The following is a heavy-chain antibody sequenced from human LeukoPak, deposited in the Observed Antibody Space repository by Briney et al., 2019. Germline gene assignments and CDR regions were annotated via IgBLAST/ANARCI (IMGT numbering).Heavy chain of an antibody. V-gene: IGHV1-46*01. Sequence: ASVKVSCKASGYTFTSYYMHWVRQAPRQGLEWMGVSNPGGGATTYAQKFQGRVTMTRDMSTSTVYMELRSLRSADTAVYYCARGNDGWPHYYYYFMDVWGKGTTVTVSS. J-gene: IGHJ6*03. CDR1: GYTFTSYY. CDR3: ARGNDGWPHYYYYFMDV. CDR2: SNPGGGAT. D-gene: IGHD1-1*01.